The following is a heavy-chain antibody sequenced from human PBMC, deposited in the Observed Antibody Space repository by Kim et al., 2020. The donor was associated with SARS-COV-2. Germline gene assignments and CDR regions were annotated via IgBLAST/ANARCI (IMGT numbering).Heavy chain of an antibody. Sequence: IYAQKFQGRVTMTEDTSTDTAYMELSSLRSEDTAVYYCATQAAAGTTVDYWGQGTLVTVSS. J-gene: IGHJ4*02. V-gene: IGHV1-24*01. CDR3: ATQAAAGTTVDY. D-gene: IGHD6-13*01.